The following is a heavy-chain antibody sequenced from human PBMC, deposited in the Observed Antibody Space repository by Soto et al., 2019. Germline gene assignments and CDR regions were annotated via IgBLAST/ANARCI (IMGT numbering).Heavy chain of an antibody. CDR2: IIPIFPTP. D-gene: IGHD3-3*02. CDR1: GGTFCNSA. Sequence: QVQLVQSGAEVKTPVSSVTVSCKASGGTFCNSAISWVLQAPGQGLEGMGGIIPIFPTPDYAQKLQGRVRITAEESTSTAYMALTSLRAEDTAVDDCERDKDRQQLGGNYYYGIYVWGQGPTVPVSS. V-gene: IGHV1-69*12. CDR3: ERDKDRQQLGGNYYYGIYV. J-gene: IGHJ6*02.